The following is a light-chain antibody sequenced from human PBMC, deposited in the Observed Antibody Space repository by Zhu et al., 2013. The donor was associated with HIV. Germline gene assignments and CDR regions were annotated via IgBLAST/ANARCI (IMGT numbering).Light chain of an antibody. V-gene: IGKV3-20*01. J-gene: IGKJ2*01. CDR2: AAS. CDR1: QKISGRH. CDR3: QQYESPSYT. Sequence: IVMTQSPASLSVSPGERATLSCRASQKISGRHLAWYQQQPGQSPRLLIYAASSRASGIPDRFSGSGSGTEFSLIISRLETEDFAVYYCQQYESPSYTFGQGTKVQIK.